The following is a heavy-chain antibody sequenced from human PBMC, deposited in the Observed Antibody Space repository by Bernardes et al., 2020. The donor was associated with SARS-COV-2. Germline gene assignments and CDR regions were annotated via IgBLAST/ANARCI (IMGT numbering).Heavy chain of an antibody. Sequence: SETLSLTCAVSGYSISSGYYWGWIRQPPGKGLEWIGSIYHSGSTYYNPSLKSRVTISVDTSKNQFSLKLSSVTAADTAVYYCARTSSSNGCVDYWGQGTLVTVSS. D-gene: IGHD6-6*01. CDR2: IYHSGST. CDR1: GYSISSGYY. J-gene: IGHJ4*02. V-gene: IGHV4-38-2*01. CDR3: ARTSSSNGCVDY.